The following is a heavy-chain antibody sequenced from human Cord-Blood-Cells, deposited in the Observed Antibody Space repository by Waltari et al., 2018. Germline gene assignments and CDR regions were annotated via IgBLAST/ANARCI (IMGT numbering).Heavy chain of an antibody. D-gene: IGHD6-6*01. Sequence: QVQLVESGGGVVQPGGSLRLSCAASGFTFSSYGVHWVRQAPGKGLEWVAFIRYDGSNKYYADSEKGRFTISRDNSKNTLYLQMNSLRAEDTAVYYCAKDRSSIAAHDAFDIWGQGTMVTVSS. J-gene: IGHJ3*02. CDR3: AKDRSSIAAHDAFDI. CDR2: IRYDGSNK. V-gene: IGHV3-30*02. CDR1: GFTFSSYG.